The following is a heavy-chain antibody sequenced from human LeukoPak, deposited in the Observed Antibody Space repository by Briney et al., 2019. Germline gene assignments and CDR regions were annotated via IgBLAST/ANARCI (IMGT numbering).Heavy chain of an antibody. Sequence: ASVKVSCKVSGYTLTELSMHWVRQAPGKGLEWMGGFDPEDGERIYAQKFQDRVTMTEDTSTDTAYMELRSLRSEDTAMYYCATALRLDALDLWGHGTMVIVSS. V-gene: IGHV1-24*01. CDR1: GYTLTELS. CDR3: ATALRLDALDL. CDR2: FDPEDGER. J-gene: IGHJ3*01. D-gene: IGHD3-16*01.